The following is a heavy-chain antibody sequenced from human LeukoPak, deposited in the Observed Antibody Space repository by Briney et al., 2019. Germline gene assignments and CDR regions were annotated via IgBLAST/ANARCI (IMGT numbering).Heavy chain of an antibody. D-gene: IGHD6-19*01. V-gene: IGHV4-38-2*01. Sequence: SETLSLTRAVSGYSISSGYYWGWIRPPPGKGLEWIGSIYHSGSTYYNPSLKSRVTISVDTSKNQFSLKLSSVTAADTAVYYCARGIAVAGPPFFYDYWGQGTLVTVSS. CDR1: GYSISSGYY. J-gene: IGHJ4*02. CDR2: IYHSGST. CDR3: ARGIAVAGPPFFYDY.